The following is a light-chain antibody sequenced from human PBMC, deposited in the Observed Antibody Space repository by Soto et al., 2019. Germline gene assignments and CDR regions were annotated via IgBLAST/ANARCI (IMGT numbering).Light chain of an antibody. CDR1: QGISSY. V-gene: IGKV1-8*01. CDR3: QQYNIYTFT. Sequence: AIRMTQSPSSFSASTGDRVTITCRASQGISSYLAWYQQKPGHAPRLLIYAASTLQSGIPSRFSGSGSGTEFNLTIRSLKSEDFATYYCQQYNIYTFTFGDGTKVDIK. CDR2: AAS. J-gene: IGKJ3*01.